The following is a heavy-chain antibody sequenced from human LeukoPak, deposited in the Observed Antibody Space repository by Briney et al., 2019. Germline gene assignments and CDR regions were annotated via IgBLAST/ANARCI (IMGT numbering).Heavy chain of an antibody. CDR1: RFTFSSYG. V-gene: IGHV3-30*02. CDR3: AKDAGGNAAYYFDY. J-gene: IGHJ4*02. Sequence: GGSLRLSCAASRFTFSSYGIHWVRQAPGKGLEWVAFIRYDGSNKYYADSVKGRFTISRDNSKNTLYLQMNSLRAEDTAVYYCAKDAGGNAAYYFDYWGQGTLVTVSS. CDR2: IRYDGSNK. D-gene: IGHD4-23*01.